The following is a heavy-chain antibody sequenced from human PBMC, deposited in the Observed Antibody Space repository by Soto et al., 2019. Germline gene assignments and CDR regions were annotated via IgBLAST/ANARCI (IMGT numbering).Heavy chain of an antibody. CDR3: ARGRGYVYGNKFYGMVV. Sequence: PSETLSLTCGVYRGSFSGFYWTWIRQTPGKGLEWIGEINHSVSTNYNPSLTNQVTISVDRSTNYFSLKMASVTAADAAVYYCARGRGYVYGNKFYGMVVWGQGSMVTVSS. J-gene: IGHJ6*02. CDR2: INHSVST. D-gene: IGHD5-18*01. CDR1: RGSFSGFY. V-gene: IGHV4-34*01.